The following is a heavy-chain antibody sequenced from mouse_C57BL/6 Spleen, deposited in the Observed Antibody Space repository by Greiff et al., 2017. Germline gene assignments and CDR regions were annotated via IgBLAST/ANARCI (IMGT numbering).Heavy chain of an antibody. V-gene: IGHV5-17*01. CDR1: GFTFSDYG. D-gene: IGHD1-1*02. CDR3: ARYGIDWYFDV. J-gene: IGHJ1*03. Sequence: EVQGVESGGGLVKPGGSLKLSCAASGFTFSDYGMHWVRQAPEKGLEWVAYISSGSSTIYYADKVKGRFTISRDNANNTLFLQMTSLRSEDTAMYYGARYGIDWYFDVWGTGTTVTVSS. CDR2: ISSGSSTI.